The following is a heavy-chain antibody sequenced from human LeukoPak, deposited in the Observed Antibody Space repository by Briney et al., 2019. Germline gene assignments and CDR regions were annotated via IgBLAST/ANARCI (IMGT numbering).Heavy chain of an antibody. CDR2: ISWNSGSI. CDR1: GFTFDDYA. Sequence: PGGSLRLSCAASGFTFDDYAMHWVRQAPGKGLEWASGISWNSGSIGYADSVKGRFTISRDNAKNSLYLQMNSLRAEDTAVYYCARPSYSSGWSFFDYWGQGTLVTVSS. J-gene: IGHJ4*02. V-gene: IGHV3-9*01. D-gene: IGHD6-19*01. CDR3: ARPSYSSGWSFFDY.